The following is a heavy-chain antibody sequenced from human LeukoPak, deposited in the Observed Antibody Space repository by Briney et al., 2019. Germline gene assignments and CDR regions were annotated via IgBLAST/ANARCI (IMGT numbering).Heavy chain of an antibody. V-gene: IGHV4-59*01. CDR2: IFYSGST. CDR1: GGSISGFS. D-gene: IGHD3-10*01. J-gene: IGHJ6*02. Sequence: SETLSLTCTVSGGSISGFSWSWVRQPPGKGLEWIGYIFYSGSTNYNPSLKSRVTISVDTSKNQFSLILTSVTAADTAVYYCARVDMVRGALNSYYYYGMDVWGQGTTVTVPS. CDR3: ARVDMVRGALNSYYYYGMDV.